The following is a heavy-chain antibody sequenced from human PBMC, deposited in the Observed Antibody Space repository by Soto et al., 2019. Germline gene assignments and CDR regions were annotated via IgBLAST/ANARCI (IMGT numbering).Heavy chain of an antibody. D-gene: IGHD1-26*01. Sequence: QVQLVQSGAEVKKPGASVKVSCKASGYTFTNYGISWVRQAPGQGLEWMGWISANNGNTNYEQKLQGIVTMTTNTSTSTAYMERRSLRSDDTAVYYVARDRGSYALDYWGQGTLVTVSS. V-gene: IGHV1-18*01. CDR1: GYTFTNYG. J-gene: IGHJ4*02. CDR2: ISANNGNT. CDR3: ARDRGSYALDY.